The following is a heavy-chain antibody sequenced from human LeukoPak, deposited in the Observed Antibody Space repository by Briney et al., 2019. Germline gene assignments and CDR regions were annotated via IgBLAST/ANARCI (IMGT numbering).Heavy chain of an antibody. CDR2: ISSSGGAT. J-gene: IGHJ6*04. CDR1: GFTFSSYA. Sequence: GGSLRLSCSASGFTFSSYAVHWVRQAPGKELEYVSAISSSGGATYYADSLKGRFTISRDNSKSTLYLQMSSLRVEDTAVYYCRVAAANYYHYYGMDVWGKGTTVTVSS. CDR3: RVAAANYYHYYGMDV. D-gene: IGHD6-13*01. V-gene: IGHV3-64D*06.